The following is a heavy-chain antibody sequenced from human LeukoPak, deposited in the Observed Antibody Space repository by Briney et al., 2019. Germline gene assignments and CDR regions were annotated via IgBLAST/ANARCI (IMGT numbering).Heavy chain of an antibody. D-gene: IGHD5-12*01. J-gene: IGHJ4*02. Sequence: GGSLRLSCAASGFTFSSYSMNWVRQAPGKGLEWVSYISSSSSTIYYADSVKGRFTISRDNAKNSLYLQMNSLRAEDTAVYYCARDAGQTYSGHDFGVFDYWGQGTLVTVSS. CDR2: ISSSSSTI. V-gene: IGHV3-48*01. CDR3: ARDAGQTYSGHDFGVFDY. CDR1: GFTFSSYS.